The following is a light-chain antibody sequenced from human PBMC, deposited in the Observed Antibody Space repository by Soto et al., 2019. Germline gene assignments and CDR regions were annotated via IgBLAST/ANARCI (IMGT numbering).Light chain of an antibody. J-gene: IGKJ5*01. CDR2: VAS. CDR1: QSISRY. CDR3: QQSYSTPPT. V-gene: IGKV1-39*01. Sequence: DIQMTQSPSSLSASVGDRVTITCRASQSISRYLNWYQQKPGKVPNLLIYVASSLQSDLPSRSTGSQTETESTLTSSRPQPEDSATYNSQQSYSTPPTFGQQTR.